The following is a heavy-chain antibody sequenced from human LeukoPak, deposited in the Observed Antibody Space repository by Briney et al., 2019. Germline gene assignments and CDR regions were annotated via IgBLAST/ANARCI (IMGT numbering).Heavy chain of an antibody. D-gene: IGHD6-13*01. J-gene: IGHJ3*02. CDR1: GGSISSSSYY. V-gene: IGHV4-39*07. CDR3: ARVYSSSWYSYDAFDI. CDR2: IYYSGST. Sequence: SETLSLTCTVSGGSISSSSYYWGWIRQPRGKGLEWIGSIYYSGSTYYNPSLKSRVTISVDTSKNQFSLKLSSVTAADTAVYYCARVYSSSWYSYDAFDIWGQGTMVSVSS.